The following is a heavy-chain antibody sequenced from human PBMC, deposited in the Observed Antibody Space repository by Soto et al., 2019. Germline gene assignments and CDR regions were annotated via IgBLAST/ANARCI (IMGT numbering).Heavy chain of an antibody. CDR3: ERNNKGYNYDIEY. CDR1: VFCSSSTIYY. V-gene: IGHV4-39*01. J-gene: IGHJ4*02. Sequence: PSETRSLTCTFCVFCSSSTIYYWGFIRQPPWKGLEWIGNIYYSGGTYYNPSLTSRLTISVDTSKNQFSLKLSSVTAADTSVYYCERNNKGYNYDIEYWGLGTLVSVSS. CDR2: IYYSGGT. D-gene: IGHD5-18*01.